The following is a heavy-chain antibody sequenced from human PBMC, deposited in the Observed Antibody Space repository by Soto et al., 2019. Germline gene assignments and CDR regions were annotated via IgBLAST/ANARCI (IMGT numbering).Heavy chain of an antibody. D-gene: IGHD6-13*01. CDR1: GFTFSSYS. CDR3: ARVASSSWYYCDY. J-gene: IGHJ4*02. CDR2: ISSSSSYI. Sequence: GGSLRLSCAASGFTFSSYSMNWVRQAPGKGLEWVSSISSSSSYIYYADSVKGRFTISRDNAKNSLYLQMNSLRAEDTAVYYCARVASSSWYYCDYWGQGTLGSVSS. V-gene: IGHV3-21*01.